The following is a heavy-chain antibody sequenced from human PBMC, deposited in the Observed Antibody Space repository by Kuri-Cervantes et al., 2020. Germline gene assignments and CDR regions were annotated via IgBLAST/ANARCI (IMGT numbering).Heavy chain of an antibody. Sequence: ASVKVSCKASGYTFTSYYMHWVRQAPGQGLEWMGIINPSGGSTSYAQKFQGRVTMTRDTSTSTVYMELSSLRSEDTAVYYCAKDLVATVTTSWFDPWGQGTLVTVSS. CDR1: GYTFTSYY. J-gene: IGHJ5*02. V-gene: IGHV1-46*01. D-gene: IGHD4-17*01. CDR2: INPSGGST. CDR3: AKDLVATVTTSWFDP.